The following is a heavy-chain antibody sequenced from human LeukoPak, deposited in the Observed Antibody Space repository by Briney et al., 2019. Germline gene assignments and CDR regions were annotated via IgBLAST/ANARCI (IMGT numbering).Heavy chain of an antibody. J-gene: IGHJ6*03. D-gene: IGHD3-10*01. Sequence: PGGSLRLSCAASGFTFSSYELNWVRQAPGMGLEGGSYISSSGSTISYADSVKGRFTISRDNAKNSLYLQMNSLRAEDTAVYYCARSGIKMVRGVIIKSPYHMDVWGKGTTVTVSS. CDR2: ISSSGSTI. CDR1: GFTFSSYE. V-gene: IGHV3-48*03. CDR3: ARSGIKMVRGVIIKSPYHMDV.